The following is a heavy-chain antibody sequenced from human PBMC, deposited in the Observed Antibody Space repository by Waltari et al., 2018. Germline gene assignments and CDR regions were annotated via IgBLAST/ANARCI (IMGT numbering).Heavy chain of an antibody. J-gene: IGHJ3*02. CDR3: ARGSIAAAGTFGQAAFDI. V-gene: IGHV3-20*01. CDR2: INWNGGST. Sequence: EVQLVGSGGGVVRPGGSLSISCAASGFTFDASGMSWLRQAPGKGLEWVSGINWNGGSTGYADSGKGRFTISRDKAKNSLYLQMNSLRAEDTALYHCARGSIAAAGTFGQAAFDIWGQGTMVTVSS. D-gene: IGHD6-13*01. CDR1: GFTFDASG.